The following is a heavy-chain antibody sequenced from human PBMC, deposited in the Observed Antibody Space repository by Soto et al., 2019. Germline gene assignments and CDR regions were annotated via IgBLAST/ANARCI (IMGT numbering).Heavy chain of an antibody. CDR2: IYYSGST. CDR1: GGSISSGGYY. J-gene: IGHJ4*02. Sequence: QVQLQESGPGLVKPSRTLSLTCTVSGGSISSGGYYWSWIRQHPGKGLEWIGYIYYSGSTYYNPSLKSRVTISVDTSKTQSSLKLSSVTAADTAVYYCARVTKRRSDSSGYYAFDYWGQGTLVTVSS. CDR3: ARVTKRRSDSSGYYAFDY. V-gene: IGHV4-31*03. D-gene: IGHD3-22*01.